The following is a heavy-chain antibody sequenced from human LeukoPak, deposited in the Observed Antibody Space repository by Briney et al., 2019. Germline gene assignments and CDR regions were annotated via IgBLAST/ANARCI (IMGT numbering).Heavy chain of an antibody. CDR1: GYTFTGYY. V-gene: IGHV1-2*02. J-gene: IGHJ6*02. Sequence: ASLKVSCKASGYTFTGYYMHSVRQAPGQGLEWRGWINPNSVGTNYAQKFQGRVTMNRDTSISTAYMELSRLRSDDTAVYYCARVALWSDAYYSMDVWGEGTTVSVSS. D-gene: IGHD5-18*01. CDR2: INPNSVGT. CDR3: ARVALWSDAYYSMDV.